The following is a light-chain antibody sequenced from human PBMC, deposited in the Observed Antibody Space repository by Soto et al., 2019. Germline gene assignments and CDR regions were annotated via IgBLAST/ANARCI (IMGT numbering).Light chain of an antibody. Sequence: EIVLTQSPGTLSLSPGERATLSCRASQSVSSSYLAWYQQKPGQAPRPLIYGASSRAIGIPDRFSGSGSGTDFTLTISRLEPEDFAVYYWQQYGSSPWTFGQGTKVEIK. CDR1: QSVSSSY. J-gene: IGKJ1*01. CDR2: GAS. V-gene: IGKV3-20*01. CDR3: QQYGSSPWT.